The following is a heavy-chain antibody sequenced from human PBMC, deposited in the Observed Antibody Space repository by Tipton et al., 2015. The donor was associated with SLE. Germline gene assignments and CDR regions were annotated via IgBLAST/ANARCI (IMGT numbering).Heavy chain of an antibody. J-gene: IGHJ3*01. CDR3: TRDRICGEVSQPDACDF. D-gene: IGHD2-21*01. CDR1: GFTFSSYS. V-gene: IGHV3-21*03. Sequence: SLRLSCTASGFTFSSYSMNWVRQAPGKGLEWVSSITTSSAYIYYEDSVKGRFTISRDNARDSLYLQMNSLKPEDTAVYYCTRDRICGEVSQPDACDFWDKGKMVTVHS. CDR2: ITTSSAYI.